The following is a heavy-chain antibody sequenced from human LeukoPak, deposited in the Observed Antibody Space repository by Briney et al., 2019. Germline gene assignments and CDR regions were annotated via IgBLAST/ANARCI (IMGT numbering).Heavy chain of an antibody. V-gene: IGHV3-23*01. D-gene: IGHD6-13*01. CDR1: RLTFSRFA. CDR3: AKDQKSIAATGYDY. J-gene: IGHJ4*02. Sequence: GGSLRLPCAASRLTFSRFAMSWVRQGPGKGLEWVSTISGSGGSTYYADSVKGRFTISRDNSKNTLFLQMNSLRADDTAVYFCAKDQKSIAATGYDYWGQGTLVTVSS. CDR2: ISGSGGST.